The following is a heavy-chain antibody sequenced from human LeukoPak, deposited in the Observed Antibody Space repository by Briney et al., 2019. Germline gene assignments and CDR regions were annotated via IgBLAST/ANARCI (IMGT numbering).Heavy chain of an antibody. J-gene: IGHJ6*03. Sequence: GGSLRLSCAASGFTVSSNYMSWLRQAPGMGLEWVSILYSDGSTYYTDSVKGRFTISRDNSKNTLYLQMNSPRAEDTAVYYCAKQQLVLSDYYYYMDVWGKGTTVTVSS. CDR1: GFTVSSNY. D-gene: IGHD6-13*01. V-gene: IGHV3-53*05. CDR2: LYSDGST. CDR3: AKQQLVLSDYYYYMDV.